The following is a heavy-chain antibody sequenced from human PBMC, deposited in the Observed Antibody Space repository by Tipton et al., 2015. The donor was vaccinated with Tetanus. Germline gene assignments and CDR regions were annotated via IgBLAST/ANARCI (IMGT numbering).Heavy chain of an antibody. V-gene: IGHV4-59*01. CDR1: GGSISSYY. CDR2: IYYSGST. J-gene: IGHJ3*02. Sequence: TLSLTCTVSGGSISSYYWSWIRQPPGKGLEWIGYIYYSGSTNYNPSLKSRVTISVDTSKNQFSLKLSSVTAADTAVYYCARSHWVREGAFDIWGQGTMVTVSS. D-gene: IGHD3-16*01. CDR3: ARSHWVREGAFDI.